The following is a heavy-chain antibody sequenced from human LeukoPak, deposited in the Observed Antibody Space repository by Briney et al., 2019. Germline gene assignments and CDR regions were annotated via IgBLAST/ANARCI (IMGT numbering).Heavy chain of an antibody. V-gene: IGHV3-23*01. Sequence: GGSLRLSCAAAGFTFNSYAMSWVRQAPGKGLGWVSSISNTGGSTYDADSMKGRFTISRDNSTNTLYLQMNSLRAEDTAVYYCAKAPGYYYYYGMDVWGHGTTVTVSS. CDR3: AKAPGYYYYYGMDV. CDR2: ISNTGGST. J-gene: IGHJ6*02. CDR1: GFTFNSYA.